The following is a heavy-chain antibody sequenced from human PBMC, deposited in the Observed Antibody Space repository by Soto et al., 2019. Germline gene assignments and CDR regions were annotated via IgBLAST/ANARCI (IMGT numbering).Heavy chain of an antibody. D-gene: IGHD4-17*01. CDR2: IYYSGST. J-gene: IGHJ1*01. CDR1: GGSISSGGYY. V-gene: IGHV4-31*03. CDR3: ASCYGDYLYFQH. Sequence: SETLSLTCTVSGGSISSGGYYWNWIRQHPGKGLEWIGYIYYSGSTYYNPSLKSRVTISVDTSKNQFSLKLSSVTAADTAVYYCASCYGDYLYFQHWGQGTLVT.